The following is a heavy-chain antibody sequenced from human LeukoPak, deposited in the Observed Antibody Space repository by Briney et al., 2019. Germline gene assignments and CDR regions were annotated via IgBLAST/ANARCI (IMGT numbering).Heavy chain of an antibody. J-gene: IGHJ4*02. Sequence: SETLSLTCTVSGDSIGSYYWSWIRQPPGKGLEWIGYIYYTGNTNHNPSLKSRVTISVDTSKNQFSLKLTSVTAADTAVYYCARDEFGDFQGFDYWGQGTRVTVSS. D-gene: IGHD4-17*01. CDR2: IYYTGNT. CDR1: GDSIGSYY. V-gene: IGHV4-59*01. CDR3: ARDEFGDFQGFDY.